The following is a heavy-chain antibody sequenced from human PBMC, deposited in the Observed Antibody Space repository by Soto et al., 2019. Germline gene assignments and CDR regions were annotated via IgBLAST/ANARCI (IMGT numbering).Heavy chain of an antibody. J-gene: IGHJ6*02. CDR3: ARGGGSSGWYGYYYGMDV. CDR2: IYYSGST. Sequence: QVQLQESGPGLVKPSETLSLTCTVSGGSISSYYWSWIRQPPGKGLEWIGYIYYSGSTNYNPSLKSRVTISVDTSKNQFSLKLSPVTAADTAGYYWARGGGSSGWYGYYYGMDVWGQGTTVTVSS. V-gene: IGHV4-59*01. CDR1: GGSISSYY. D-gene: IGHD6-19*01.